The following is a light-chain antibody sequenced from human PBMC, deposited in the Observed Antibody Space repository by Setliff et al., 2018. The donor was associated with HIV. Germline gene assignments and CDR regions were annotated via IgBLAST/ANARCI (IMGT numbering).Light chain of an antibody. Sequence: QSVLTQPASVSGSPGQSITISCTGTSSDVGGYNSVYWYQQHPGKAPKLMIYEVSNRPSGVSNRFSGSKSGNTASLTISGLQAEDEADYYCSSYTSSNTLVFGTGTKGTVL. CDR1: SSDVGGYNS. V-gene: IGLV2-14*01. J-gene: IGLJ1*01. CDR2: EVS. CDR3: SSYTSSNTLV.